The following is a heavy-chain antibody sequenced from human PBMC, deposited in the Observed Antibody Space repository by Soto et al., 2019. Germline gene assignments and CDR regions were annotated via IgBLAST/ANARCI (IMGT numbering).Heavy chain of an antibody. CDR2: IRSKAYGGTT. J-gene: IGHJ4*02. CDR1: GFTFGDYA. CDR3: TSQNDLGYCSSTSCYGQRGLRDY. Sequence: GGSLRLSCTASGFTFGDYAMSWVRQAPGKGLEWVGFIRSKAYGGTTEYAASVKGRFTISRDDSKSIAYLQMNSLKTEDTAVYYCTSQNDLGYCSSTSCYGQRGLRDYWGQGTLVTVSS. D-gene: IGHD2-2*01. V-gene: IGHV3-49*04.